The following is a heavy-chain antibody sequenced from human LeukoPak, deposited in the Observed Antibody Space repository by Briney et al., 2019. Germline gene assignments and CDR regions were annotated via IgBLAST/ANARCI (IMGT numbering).Heavy chain of an antibody. J-gene: IGHJ6*02. D-gene: IGHD6-13*01. Sequence: AGSLRLSCAASGFTFSSYSMNWVRQAPGKGLEWVSYISSSSSTIYYADSVKGRFTISRDNAKNSLYLQMNSLRAEDTAVYYCAREASSSWYRNYYYYGMDVWGQGTTVTVSS. CDR1: GFTFSSYS. CDR2: ISSSSSTI. V-gene: IGHV3-48*01. CDR3: AREASSSWYRNYYYYGMDV.